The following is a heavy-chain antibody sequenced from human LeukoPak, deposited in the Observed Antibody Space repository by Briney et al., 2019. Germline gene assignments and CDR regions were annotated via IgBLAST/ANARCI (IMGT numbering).Heavy chain of an antibody. Sequence: GGSLRLSCAASGFTFSSYGMHWVRQAPGKGLEWVAVISYDGSNKYYADSVKGRFTISRDSSKNTLYLQMNSLRAEDTAVYYCANADIVVVPAAMGFDYWGQGTLVTVSS. CDR3: ANADIVVVPAAMGFDY. J-gene: IGHJ4*02. D-gene: IGHD2-2*01. V-gene: IGHV3-30*18. CDR2: ISYDGSNK. CDR1: GFTFSSYG.